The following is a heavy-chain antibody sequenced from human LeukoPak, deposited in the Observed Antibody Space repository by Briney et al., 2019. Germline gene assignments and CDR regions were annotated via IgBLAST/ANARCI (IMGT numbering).Heavy chain of an antibody. Sequence: ASVKVSCKASGYTFTSYYMHWVRQAPGQGLEWMGRINPSGGSTSYAQKFQGRVTMTRDTSTSTVYMELSSLRSEDTAVYYCARDWITMVREYSYYYYYGMDVWGQGTTVTVSS. CDR2: INPSGGST. CDR1: GYTFTSYY. V-gene: IGHV1-46*01. J-gene: IGHJ6*02. CDR3: ARDWITMVREYSYYYYYGMDV. D-gene: IGHD3-10*01.